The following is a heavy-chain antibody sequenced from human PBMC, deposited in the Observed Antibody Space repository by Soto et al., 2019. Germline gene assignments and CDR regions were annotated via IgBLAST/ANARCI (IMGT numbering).Heavy chain of an antibody. D-gene: IGHD2-21*01. J-gene: IGHJ4*02. CDR1: GFNFRTYG. CDR2: TWYDGSNK. CDR3: ARDVIDGGGFDY. V-gene: IGHV3-33*01. Sequence: QVQLVESGGGVVQPGRSLRLSCAASGFNFRTYGLHWVRQAPGKGLEWVAGTWYDGSNKNYADSVKGRFIISRDNSKNTLYLQMNSLRVDDTAVYYCARDVIDGGGFDYWGQGTRVTVSS.